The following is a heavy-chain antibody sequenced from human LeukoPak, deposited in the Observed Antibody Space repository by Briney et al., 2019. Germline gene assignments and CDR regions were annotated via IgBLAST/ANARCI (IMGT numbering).Heavy chain of an antibody. Sequence: GGSLRLSCAASGFTFRSYEMNWVRQAPGKGLEWVSYISSSGSNIYYADFVKGRFTISRDNTKNSLYLQMNSLRAEKTAVHYCATDPYYYDSSGYYSGYFDYWGQGTLVTVSS. J-gene: IGHJ4*02. CDR3: ATDPYYYDSSGYYSGYFDY. CDR1: GFTFRSYE. D-gene: IGHD3-22*01. CDR2: ISSSGSNI. V-gene: IGHV3-48*03.